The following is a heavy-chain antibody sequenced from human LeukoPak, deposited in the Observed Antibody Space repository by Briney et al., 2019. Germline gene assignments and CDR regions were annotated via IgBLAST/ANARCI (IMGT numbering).Heavy chain of an antibody. V-gene: IGHV3-33*06. Sequence: PGGSLRLSCATSGYTFRNHGVHWVRQASGKGLEWVAVIWGGGSRIYYADSVKGRFTISRDDSKNTLYLQMNGLRADDTALYYCAKGASGYGDSDYWGQGTLVTVSS. CDR1: GYTFRNHG. J-gene: IGHJ4*02. CDR2: IWGGGSRI. D-gene: IGHD5-12*01. CDR3: AKGASGYGDSDY.